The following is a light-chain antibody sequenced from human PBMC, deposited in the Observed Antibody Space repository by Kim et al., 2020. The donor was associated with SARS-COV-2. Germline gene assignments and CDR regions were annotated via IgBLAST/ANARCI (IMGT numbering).Light chain of an antibody. J-gene: IGKJ1*01. CDR3: LQDYNYPRT. V-gene: IGKV1-6*02. CDR1: QGIRND. Sequence: ASGGDRVTITCRASQGIRNDLGWYQQKSGKAPKLLIYAASSLQSGVPSRFSGSGSGTDFTLTISSLQPEDFATYYCLQDYNYPRTFGQGTKVDIK. CDR2: AAS.